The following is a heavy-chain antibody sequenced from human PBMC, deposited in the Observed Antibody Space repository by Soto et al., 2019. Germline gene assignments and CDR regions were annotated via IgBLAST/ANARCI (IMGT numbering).Heavy chain of an antibody. Sequence: EVQLLESGGGLVQPGGSLRLSCAASGLTFSTYAMCWVRQAPGKGLGWVSAISGSGGSTYYADSVKGQFTVSRDNCKITPYQQINSLRAEDAAVYYCAKGHSSGWYWDVDHWGQGTLVSVSS. CDR3: AKGHSSGWYWDVDH. CDR1: GLTFSTYA. J-gene: IGHJ4*02. D-gene: IGHD6-19*01. V-gene: IGHV3-23*01. CDR2: ISGSGGST.